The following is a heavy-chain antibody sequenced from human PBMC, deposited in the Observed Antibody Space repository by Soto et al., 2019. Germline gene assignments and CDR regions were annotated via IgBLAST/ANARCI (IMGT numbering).Heavy chain of an antibody. CDR1: GYSFTNYW. CDR3: XXLXWLSLAAWFDP. CDR2: IYPDDSDT. Sequence: EVQLVQSGVEVKKPGESLKISCKGSGYSFTNYWIGWVRXMPGKGLEWMGMIYPDDSDTKYSPSFQGQVTFSADKSINXAYLXWSSLXASXXXIXXXXXLXWLSLAAWFDPWGQGTLVTVSS. J-gene: IGHJ5*02. V-gene: IGHV5-51*01. D-gene: IGHD3-3*01.